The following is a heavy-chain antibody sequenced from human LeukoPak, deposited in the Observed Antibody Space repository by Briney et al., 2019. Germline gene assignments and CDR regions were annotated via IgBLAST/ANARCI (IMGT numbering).Heavy chain of an antibody. CDR1: GGTFSSYA. Sequence: SVKVSCKASGGTFSSYAVSWVRQAPGQGLEWMGGIIPIFGTANYAQKFQGRVTITADESTSTAYMELSSLRSEDTAAYYCARVNCSSTSCFNAFDIWGQGTMVTVSS. D-gene: IGHD2-2*01. V-gene: IGHV1-69*13. CDR3: ARVNCSSTSCFNAFDI. CDR2: IIPIFGTA. J-gene: IGHJ3*02.